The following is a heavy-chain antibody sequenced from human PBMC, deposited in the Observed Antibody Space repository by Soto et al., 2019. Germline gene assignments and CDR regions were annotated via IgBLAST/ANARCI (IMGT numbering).Heavy chain of an antibody. V-gene: IGHV4-39*07. D-gene: IGHD4-17*01. CDR1: GGSIGSSSYY. CDR2: IYYRGVT. CDR3: ARVGAVTTPHGNFDY. Sequence: SETLSLTCTVSGGSIGSSSYYWGWIRQPPGKGLEWIGNIYYRGVTYYNPSLKSRVTISVDTSKNQFSLKLSSVTAADTAVYYCARVGAVTTPHGNFDYWGQGTLVTVSS. J-gene: IGHJ4*02.